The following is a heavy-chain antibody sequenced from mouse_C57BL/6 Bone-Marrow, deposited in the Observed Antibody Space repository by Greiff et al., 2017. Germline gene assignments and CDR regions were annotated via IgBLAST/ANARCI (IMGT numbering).Heavy chain of an antibody. J-gene: IGHJ3*01. V-gene: IGHV14-4*01. CDR1: GFNIKDDY. D-gene: IGHD2-2*01. Sequence: VQLKESGAELVRPGASVKLSCTASGFNIKDDYMHWVKQRPEPGLEWIGWIDPENGDTDYAPKFQGKATLTADASSNPAYLQLSSLTSEDTAVYYCTQCGNDGWFAYWGQGTLVTVSA. CDR3: TQCGNDGWFAY. CDR2: IDPENGDT.